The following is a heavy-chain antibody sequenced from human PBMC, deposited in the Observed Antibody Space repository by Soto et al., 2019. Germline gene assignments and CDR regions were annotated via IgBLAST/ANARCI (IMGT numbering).Heavy chain of an antibody. CDR1: GFTFSRAW. Sequence: EVQLVESGGGLVKPAGSLRLSCAASGFTFSRAWVNWLRLAPGKGLEWVGRIRSKADGGTTDYTAPVEGRFTVSRDDSKNTAYLQMNSLKTEDTAVYYCTTVSLHFWWGAFDIWGLGTMVTVSS. CDR2: IRSKADGGTT. CDR3: TTVSLHFWWGAFDI. J-gene: IGHJ3*02. D-gene: IGHD2-8*02. V-gene: IGHV3-15*07.